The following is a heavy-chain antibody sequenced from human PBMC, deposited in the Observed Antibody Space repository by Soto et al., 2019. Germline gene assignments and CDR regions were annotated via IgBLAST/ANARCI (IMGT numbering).Heavy chain of an antibody. CDR1: GDSVSSNHAT. J-gene: IGHJ5*01. D-gene: IGHD1-26*01. CDR2: TYYRSKWYY. Sequence: VQLQQSGPGLVKPSQTLSLTCAISGDSVSSNHATWAWIRQSPSRGLEWLGRTYYRSKWYYDYALSVKSPITINPDTSNNQLSLQLNSVTPHDTAVYYCVRLIVNSWLDSWGQGTLVTVSS. V-gene: IGHV6-1*01. CDR3: VRLIVNSWLDS.